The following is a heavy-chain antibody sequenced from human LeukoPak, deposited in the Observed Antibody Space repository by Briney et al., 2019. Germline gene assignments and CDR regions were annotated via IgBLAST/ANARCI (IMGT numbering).Heavy chain of an antibody. J-gene: IGHJ4*02. CDR1: GFTSSSYS. V-gene: IGHV3-48*01. CDR2: ISSSSSTI. D-gene: IGHD3-10*01. CDR3: ARDQRLWFYDY. Sequence: GGALRLSCAASGFTSSSYSMNWVRQAPGKGLEWGSYISSSSSTIYYADSMKGRFTISRDNAKNSLYLQMNSLRAEDTAVYYCARDQRLWFYDYWGQGTLVTVSS.